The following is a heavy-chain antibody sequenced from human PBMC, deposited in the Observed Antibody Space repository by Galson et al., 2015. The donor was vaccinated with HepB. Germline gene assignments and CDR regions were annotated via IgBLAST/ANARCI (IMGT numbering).Heavy chain of an antibody. CDR3: ATRRLTMVRGVYP. V-gene: IGHV4-34*01. D-gene: IGHD3-10*01. CDR1: GGSFSGYY. Sequence: SETLSLTCAVYGGSFSGYYWSWIRQPPGKGLEWIGEINHSGSTNYNPSLKSRVTISVDTSKNQFSLKLSSVTAADTAVYYCATRRLTMVRGVYPWGQGTLVTVSS. J-gene: IGHJ5*02. CDR2: INHSGST.